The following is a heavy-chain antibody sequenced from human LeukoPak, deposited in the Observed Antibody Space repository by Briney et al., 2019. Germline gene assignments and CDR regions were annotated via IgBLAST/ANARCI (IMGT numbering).Heavy chain of an antibody. CDR2: ISSSSSNI. V-gene: IGHV3-48*01. CDR3: ARGRSGWSWDP. CDR1: GFTFSSYS. Sequence: GXSLRLSCAASGFTFSSYSMNWVRQAPGKGLEWVSYISSSSSNIYYADSVKGRFTISRDNAKNSLYLQMNSLRAEDTAVYYCARGRSGWSWDPWGQGTLVTVSS. J-gene: IGHJ5*02. D-gene: IGHD6-19*01.